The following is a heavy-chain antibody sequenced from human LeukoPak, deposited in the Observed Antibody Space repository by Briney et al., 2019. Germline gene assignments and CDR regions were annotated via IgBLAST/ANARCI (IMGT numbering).Heavy chain of an antibody. CDR2: ISAYNGNT. J-gene: IGHJ6*03. D-gene: IGHD1-1*01. Sequence: ASVKVSCKASGYTFTSYGISWVRQAPGQGLEWMGWISAYNGNTNYAQKLQGRVTMTTDTSTSTAYMELRSLRSDDTAVYYCARDSERGEYSWNDAYYYYYMDVWGKGTTVTVSS. CDR3: ARDSERGEYSWNDAYYYYYMDV. CDR1: GYTFTSYG. V-gene: IGHV1-18*01.